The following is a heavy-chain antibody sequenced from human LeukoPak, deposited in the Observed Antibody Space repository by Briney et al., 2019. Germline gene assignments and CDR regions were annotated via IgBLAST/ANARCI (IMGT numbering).Heavy chain of an antibody. D-gene: IGHD5-18*01. CDR2: IYYSGST. J-gene: IGHJ4*02. CDR1: GGSISSSSYY. V-gene: IGHV4-39*01. CDR3: AGQLRWLQYYFDY. Sequence: SETLSLTCTVSGGSISSSSYYWGWIRQPPGKGLEWIGSIYYSGSTYYNPSLKSRVTISVDTSKNQFSLKLSSVTAADTAVYYCAGQLRWLQYYFDYWGQGTLVTVSS.